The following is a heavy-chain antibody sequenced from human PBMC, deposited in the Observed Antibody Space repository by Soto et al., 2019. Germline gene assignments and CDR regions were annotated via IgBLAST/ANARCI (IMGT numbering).Heavy chain of an antibody. CDR1: GFTFSSYA. D-gene: IGHD3-3*01. CDR2: ISYDGSNK. V-gene: IGHV3-30-3*01. Sequence: GGSLRLSCAASGFTFSSYAMHWVRQAPGKGLEWVAVISYDGSNKYYADSVKGRFTISRDNSKNTLYLQMNSLRAEDTAVYYCATFLEWLLSLGYWGQGTLVTVSS. J-gene: IGHJ4*02. CDR3: ATFLEWLLSLGY.